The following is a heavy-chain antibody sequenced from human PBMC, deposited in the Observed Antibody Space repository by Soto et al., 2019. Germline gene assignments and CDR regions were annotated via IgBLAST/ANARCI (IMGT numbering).Heavy chain of an antibody. V-gene: IGHV3-13*01. CDR2: IGTAGDT. D-gene: IGHD7-27*01. CDR1: GFTFSSYD. J-gene: IGHJ6*02. Sequence: GGSLRLSCAASGFTFSSYDMHWVRQATGKGLEWVSAIGTAGDTYYPGSVKGRFTISRENAKNSLYLQMNSLRAGDTAVYYCARARRTGRSYYYGMDVWGQGTTVTVSS. CDR3: ARARRTGRSYYYGMDV.